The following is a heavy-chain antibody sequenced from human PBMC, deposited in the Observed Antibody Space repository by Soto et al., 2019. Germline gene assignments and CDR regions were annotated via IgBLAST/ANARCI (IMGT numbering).Heavy chain of an antibody. Sequence: QVQLVQSGAEVKKPGSSVKLSCKASGGTFSNSAISWVRQAPGQGLEWMGGIMPIFRTPDYAQKFQGRVTITADGSTSKAYMELSNLRSEDTAVYYCARDKDLQQLGGNYYYIFDVCGQGTTVTVSS. D-gene: IGHD1-1*01. CDR1: GGTFSNSA. CDR3: ARDKDLQQLGGNYYYIFDV. J-gene: IGHJ6*01. CDR2: IMPIFRTP. V-gene: IGHV1-69*12.